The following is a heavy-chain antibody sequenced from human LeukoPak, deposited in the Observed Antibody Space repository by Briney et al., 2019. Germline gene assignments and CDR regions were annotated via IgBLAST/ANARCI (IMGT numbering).Heavy chain of an antibody. V-gene: IGHV3-53*01. D-gene: IGHD2-15*01. CDR2: IYSGGST. CDR1: GFTVSSNY. J-gene: IGHJ4*02. CDR3: ARDVGYCGGGSCYQDY. Sequence: GESLRLSCAASGFTVSSNYMSWVRQAPGKGLEWVSVIYSGGSTYYADSVKGRFTISRDNAKNSLYLQMNSLRAEDTAVYYCARDVGYCGGGSCYQDYWGQGTLVTVSS.